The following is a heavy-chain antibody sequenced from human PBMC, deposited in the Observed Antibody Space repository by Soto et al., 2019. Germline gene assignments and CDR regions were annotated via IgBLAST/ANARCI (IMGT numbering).Heavy chain of an antibody. Sequence: QVQLKQRGAGLLKPSETLSLTCAVSGGTFTGYYWNWIRQSPGKGLEWIGEINHSRSTYYNPSLSNRVALSIDTSKNEFSLKVSFVTAADTAVYFCARGVGSRTIDNWDQGTRVTVSS. CDR1: GGTFTGYY. CDR2: INHSRST. D-gene: IGHD3-10*01. J-gene: IGHJ4*02. CDR3: ARGVGSRTIDN. V-gene: IGHV4-34*02.